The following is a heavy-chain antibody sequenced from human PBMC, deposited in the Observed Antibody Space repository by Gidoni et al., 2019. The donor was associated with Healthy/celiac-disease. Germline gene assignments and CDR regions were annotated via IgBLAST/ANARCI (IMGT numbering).Heavy chain of an antibody. D-gene: IGHD6-6*01. CDR2: IYYSGST. J-gene: IGHJ6*02. V-gene: IGHV4-31*03. CDR1: GGSISSGGYY. CDR3: ARDGAARNYGMDV. Sequence: QVQLQDSGPGLVKPSQTLSLTCTVSGGSISSGGYYWSWIRQHPGKGLEWTGYIYYSGSTYYNPSLKSRVTISVDTSKNQFSLKLSSVTAADTAVYYCARDGAARNYGMDVWGQGTTVTVSS.